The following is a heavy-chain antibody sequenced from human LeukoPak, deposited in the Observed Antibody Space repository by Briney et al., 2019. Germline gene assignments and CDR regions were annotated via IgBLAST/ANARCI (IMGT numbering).Heavy chain of an antibody. CDR3: ARGPNQSLVVTMGYYFDY. CDR2: IYYSGST. J-gene: IGHJ4*02. CDR1: GGSISSSSYY. V-gene: IGHV4-39*07. D-gene: IGHD3-22*01. Sequence: PSETLSLTCTVSGGSISSSSYYWGWIRQPPGKGLEWIGSIYYSGSTYYNPSLKSRVTISVDTSKNQFSLKLSSVTAADTAVYYCARGPNQSLVVTMGYYFDYWGQGTLVTVSS.